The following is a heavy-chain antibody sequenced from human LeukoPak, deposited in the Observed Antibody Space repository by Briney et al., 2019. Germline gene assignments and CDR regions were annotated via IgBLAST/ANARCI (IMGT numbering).Heavy chain of an antibody. D-gene: IGHD4-17*01. CDR1: GFTFSSYW. V-gene: IGHV3-48*01. CDR2: ITLSSSTT. J-gene: IGHJ5*02. CDR3: ARVTRSPFGWFDP. Sequence: PGGSLRLSCAGSGFTFSSYWMHWVRQAPGKGLEWVSYITLSSSTTYYADSVKGRFTISRDNAKKSLYLQMNSLRAEDTAVYYCARVTRSPFGWFDPWGQGTLVTVSS.